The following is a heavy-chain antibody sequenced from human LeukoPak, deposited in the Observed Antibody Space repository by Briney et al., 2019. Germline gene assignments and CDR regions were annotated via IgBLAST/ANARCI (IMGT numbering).Heavy chain of an antibody. J-gene: IGHJ5*02. CDR3: AKGRRVDP. CDR2: INTDGSFT. CDR1: GFTFRSHW. V-gene: IGHV3-74*01. Sequence: GGSLRLSCAASGFTFRSHWMHWVRQAPGKGLVWVSRINTDGSFTSYADSVKGRFTISRDNAKNTLYLQMNSLRAEDTAVYYCAKGRRVDPWGQGTLVTVSS.